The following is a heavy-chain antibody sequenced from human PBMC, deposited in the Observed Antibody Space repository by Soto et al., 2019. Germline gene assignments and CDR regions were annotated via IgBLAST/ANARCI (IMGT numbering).Heavy chain of an antibody. CDR2: TRSSPYGGTT. J-gene: IGHJ6*02. CDR3: TRYHCSSTSCSRYGMDV. D-gene: IGHD2-2*01. Sequence: PGGSLRLSCTPSGFTFGDYAVNWVRQAPGKGLEWVGFTRSSPYGGTTEYAASVKGRFTISRDDSESIVYLQMNSLKTEDTGVYYCTRYHCSSTSCSRYGMDVWGQGTTVTVSS. V-gene: IGHV3-49*04. CDR1: GFTFGDYA.